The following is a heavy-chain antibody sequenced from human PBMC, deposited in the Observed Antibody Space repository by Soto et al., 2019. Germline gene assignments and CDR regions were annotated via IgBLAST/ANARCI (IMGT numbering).Heavy chain of an antibody. D-gene: IGHD4-17*01. J-gene: IGHJ4*02. CDR2: IYHSGST. CDR3: ATFPDYGDYIDY. V-gene: IGHV4-4*02. Sequence: SETLSLTCAVSGGYISSSNWWSWVRQPPGKGLEWIGEIYHSGSTNYNPSLKSRVTISVDTSKNQFSLKLSSVTAADTAVYYCATFPDYGDYIDYWGQGTLVTVSS. CDR1: GGYISSSNW.